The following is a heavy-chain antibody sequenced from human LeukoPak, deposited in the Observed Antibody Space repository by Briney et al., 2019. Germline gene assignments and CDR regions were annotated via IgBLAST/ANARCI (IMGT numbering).Heavy chain of an antibody. D-gene: IGHD3-16*02. J-gene: IGHJ3*02. CDR3: ASVPREIASI. CDR2: MNPASGNT. CDR1: GYTFTSYD. Sequence: DSVKVSCKASGYTFTSYDINWVRQATGQGLEWMGYMNPASGNTGYAQKFQGRVTMTTDTSISTAYMELSSLRSEDTAVYYCASVPREIASIWGQGTMVTVSS. V-gene: IGHV1-8*01.